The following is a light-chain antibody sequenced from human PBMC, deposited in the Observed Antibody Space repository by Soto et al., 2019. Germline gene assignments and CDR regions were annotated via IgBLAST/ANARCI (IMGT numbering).Light chain of an antibody. CDR2: WAS. Sequence: DIVMTQSPDSLAVSLGERATINCKSSRSVLYSSNNKNYLAWYQQKPGQPPKLLIYWASTRESGVPDRCSGSGSGTDFTLTINSLQAEDVAVYYCQQYYSTPFTFGPGTKVDI. J-gene: IGKJ3*01. CDR1: RSVLYSSNNKNY. CDR3: QQYYSTPFT. V-gene: IGKV4-1*01.